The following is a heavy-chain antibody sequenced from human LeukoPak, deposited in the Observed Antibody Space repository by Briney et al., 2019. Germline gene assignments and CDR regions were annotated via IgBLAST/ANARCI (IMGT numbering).Heavy chain of an antibody. CDR2: IYLGDSDT. Sequence: LGESLQISCKGSGYSFTSYWIGWVRQMPGKGLEWMGIIYLGDSDTKYSPSFQGQVTISADKSISTAYLHWSNLKASDTAMYYCARASRGLFDYWGQGTLVTVSS. CDR3: ARASRGLFDY. J-gene: IGHJ4*02. V-gene: IGHV5-51*01. CDR1: GYSFTSYW. D-gene: IGHD3-10*01.